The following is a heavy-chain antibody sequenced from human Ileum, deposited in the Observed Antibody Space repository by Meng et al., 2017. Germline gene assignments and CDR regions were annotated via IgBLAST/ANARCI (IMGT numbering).Heavy chain of an antibody. Sequence: EVALVEAVGALVRLGGTLRLSCAASGFTFSGYWMQWFCQGTGKGLVWLSHINSDGTGTSYAESVRCRFTISRDNAKNTLYLQMNSLTVEDTAVYYCVRDGPDYFDQWGQGTLVTVSS. CDR1: GFTFSGYW. V-gene: IGHV3-74*01. J-gene: IGHJ4*02. CDR3: VRDGPDYFDQ. CDR2: INSDGTGT.